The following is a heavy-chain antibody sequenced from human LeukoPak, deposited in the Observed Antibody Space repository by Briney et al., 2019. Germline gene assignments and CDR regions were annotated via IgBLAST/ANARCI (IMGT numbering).Heavy chain of an antibody. CDR1: GGSISSYY. CDR2: IYYSGST. V-gene: IGHV4-59*01. CDR3: ARRGGNRYYFDY. J-gene: IGHJ4*02. Sequence: SETLSLTCTVSGGSISSYYWSWIRQPPGKGLEWIGYIYYSGSTNYNPSLKSRVTISVDTPKNQFSLKLSSVTAADTAVYYCARRGGNRYYFDYWGQGTLVTVSS. D-gene: IGHD4-23*01.